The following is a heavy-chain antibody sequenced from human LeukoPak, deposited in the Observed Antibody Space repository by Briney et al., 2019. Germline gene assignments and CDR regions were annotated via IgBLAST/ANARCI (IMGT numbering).Heavy chain of an antibody. CDR1: GGSISSSSYY. CDR2: IYYSGST. J-gene: IGHJ4*02. V-gene: IGHV4-39*01. D-gene: IGHD3-22*01. CDR3: VAGRRITMN. Sequence: SETLSLTCTDSGGSISSSSYYWGWIRQPPGKGLEWIGSIYYSGSTYYNPSLKSRVTISVDTSKNQFSLKLSSVTAADTAVYYCVAGRRITMNWGQGTLVTVSS.